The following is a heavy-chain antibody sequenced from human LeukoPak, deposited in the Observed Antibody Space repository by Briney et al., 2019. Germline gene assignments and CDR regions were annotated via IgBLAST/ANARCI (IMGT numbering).Heavy chain of an antibody. V-gene: IGHV4-4*07. CDR1: GYSISSGYY. D-gene: IGHD1-26*01. J-gene: IGHJ4*02. CDR2: IYTSGST. CDR3: AREEWGYFDY. Sequence: NPSETLSLTCTVSGYSISSGYYWGWIRQPAGKGLEWIGRIYTSGSTNYNPSLKSRVTMSVDTSKNQFSLKLSSVTAADTAVYYCAREEWGYFDYWGQGTLVTVSS.